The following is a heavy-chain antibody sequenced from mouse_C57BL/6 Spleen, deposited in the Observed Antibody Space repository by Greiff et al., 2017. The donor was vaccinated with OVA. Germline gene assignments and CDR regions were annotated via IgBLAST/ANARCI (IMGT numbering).Heavy chain of an antibody. CDR2: IDPSDSFT. CDR3: AIRANLGYWYCDV. CDR1: GYTFTSYW. V-gene: IGHV1-69*01. Sequence: QVHVKQPGAELVMPGASVKLSCKASGYTFTSYWMHWVKQRPGQGLEWIGEIDPSDSFTTYHQKVKGKSTWPVDKSSTTSFMLLSSLTAEDSAVYYCAIRANLGYWYCDVWGTGTTVTVSS. D-gene: IGHD4-1*01. J-gene: IGHJ1*03.